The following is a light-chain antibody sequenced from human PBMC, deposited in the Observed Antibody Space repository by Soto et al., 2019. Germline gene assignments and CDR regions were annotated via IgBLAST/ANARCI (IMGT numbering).Light chain of an antibody. CDR3: QQYGSSPPKYT. CDR2: GAS. CDR1: QSVSSSY. V-gene: IGKV3-20*01. J-gene: IGKJ5*01. Sequence: EIVLTQSPGTLSLSPGERATLSCRASQSVSSSYLAWYQQKPGQAPRLLIYGASSRATGIPDRFSGSGSGTDFTLTISRLEPEDFAVYYCQQYGSSPPKYTFGQGTRLEN.